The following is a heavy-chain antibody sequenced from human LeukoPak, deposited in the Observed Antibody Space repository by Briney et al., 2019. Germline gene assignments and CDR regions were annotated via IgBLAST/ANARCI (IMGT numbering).Heavy chain of an antibody. Sequence: GGSLRLSCAASGFTFSSYGMHWVRQAPGKGLEWVAVISYDGSNKYYADSVKGRFTISRDNSKNTLYLQMNSLRAEDTAVYYCAKLGQRWLVRGYFDYWGQGTLVTVSS. V-gene: IGHV3-30*18. J-gene: IGHJ4*02. CDR2: ISYDGSNK. CDR1: GFTFSSYG. D-gene: IGHD6-19*01. CDR3: AKLGQRWLVRGYFDY.